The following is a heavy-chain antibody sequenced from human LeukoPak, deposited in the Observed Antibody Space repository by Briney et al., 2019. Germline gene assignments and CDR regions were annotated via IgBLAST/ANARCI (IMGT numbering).Heavy chain of an antibody. V-gene: IGHV4-59*01. J-gene: IGHJ5*02. CDR2: IYYSGST. CDR3: ARNFGGRRYYDPDRFDP. Sequence: KPSETLSLTCTVSGGSISSYYWSWIRQPPGKGLEWIGYIYYSGSTNYNPSLKSRVTISVDTSKNQFSPKLSSVTAADTAVYYCARNFGGRRYYDPDRFDPWGQGTLVTVSS. CDR1: GGSISSYY. D-gene: IGHD3-22*01.